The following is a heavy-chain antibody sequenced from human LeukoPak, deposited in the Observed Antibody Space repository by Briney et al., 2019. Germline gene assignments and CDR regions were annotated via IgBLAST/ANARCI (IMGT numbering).Heavy chain of an antibody. V-gene: IGHV3-9*03. J-gene: IGHJ5*02. D-gene: IGHD6-13*01. CDR3: AKGYSSSWYYWFDP. Sequence: GGSLRLSCAASGFTFDDYAMHWVRQAPGKGLEWVSGISWNSGSIGYADSVKGRFTISRDNAKNSLYLQMNSLRAEDMALYYCAKGYSSSWYYWFDPWGQGTLVTVSS. CDR1: GFTFDDYA. CDR2: ISWNSGSI.